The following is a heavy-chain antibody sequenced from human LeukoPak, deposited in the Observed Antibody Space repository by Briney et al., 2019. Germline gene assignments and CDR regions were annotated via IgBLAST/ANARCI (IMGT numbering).Heavy chain of an antibody. Sequence: GGSLRLSCAASGFTFSSHAMSWVPEAPGKGLEWVSAITGSGGSTYYADSVKGRFNISRDNSKITLYRQMNSLRAEDTAVYYCAKDPVDYDCWSGYLPQGYDYWGQGTLVTVSS. CDR1: GFTFSSHA. D-gene: IGHD3-3*01. CDR3: AKDPVDYDCWSGYLPQGYDY. V-gene: IGHV3-23*01. J-gene: IGHJ4*02. CDR2: ITGSGGST.